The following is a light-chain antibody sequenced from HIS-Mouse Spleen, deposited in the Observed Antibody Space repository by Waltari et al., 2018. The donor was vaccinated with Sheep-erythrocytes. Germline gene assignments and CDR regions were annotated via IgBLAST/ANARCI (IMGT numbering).Light chain of an antibody. CDR3: QVWDSSTVV. J-gene: IGLJ2*01. CDR2: EDS. Sequence: SYELTQPPSVSVSPGQTARITCSGDALPTKYAYWYQQKAGQAPVLVIYEDSKRPSGIPERFSGSSSGTMATLTISRAQAGDEADYYCQVWDSSTVVFGGGTKLTVL. V-gene: IGLV3-10*01. CDR1: ALPTKY.